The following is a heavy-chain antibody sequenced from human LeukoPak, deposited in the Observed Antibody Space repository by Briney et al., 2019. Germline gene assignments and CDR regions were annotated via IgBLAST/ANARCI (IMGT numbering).Heavy chain of an antibody. CDR2: ISSRGGAI. D-gene: IGHD6-13*01. V-gene: IGHV3-48*03. Sequence: GGSLRLFCAASGFIFSSYEMNWVRQATGKGVEWVSYISSRGGAIYYADSVKGRFTISRDNSKNTLYLQMNYLRAEDTALYYCAKNIAAPTTPFDYWGQGTLVTVSS. J-gene: IGHJ4*02. CDR1: GFIFSSYE. CDR3: AKNIAAPTTPFDY.